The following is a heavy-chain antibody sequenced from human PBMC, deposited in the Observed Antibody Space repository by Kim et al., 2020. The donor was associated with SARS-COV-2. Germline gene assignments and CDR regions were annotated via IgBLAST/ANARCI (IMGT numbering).Heavy chain of an antibody. CDR1: GYSFTSYW. CDR2: IDPSDSYT. D-gene: IGHD3-10*01. CDR3: ARRITMVRGRGDMDV. J-gene: IGHJ6*02. V-gene: IGHV5-10-1*01. Sequence: GESLKISCKGSGYSFTSYWISWVHQMPGKGLEWMGRIDPSDSYTNYSPSFQGHVTISADKSISTAYLQWSSLKASDTAMYYCARRITMVRGRGDMDVWGQGTTVTVSS.